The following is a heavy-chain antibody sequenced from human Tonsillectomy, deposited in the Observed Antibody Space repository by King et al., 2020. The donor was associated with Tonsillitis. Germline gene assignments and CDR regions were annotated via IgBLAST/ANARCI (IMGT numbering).Heavy chain of an antibody. D-gene: IGHD3-22*01. CDR2: ISYDGSNK. V-gene: IGHV3-30-3*01. CDR1: GFTFSSYA. Sequence: QVQLVESGGGVVQPGRSLRLSCAASGFTFSSYAMHWVRQAPGKGLEWVAVISYDGSNKYYADSVKGRFPISRDNSKNTLYLQMNSLRAEDTAVYYCARDPVNDSSGYQFDYWGQGTLVTVSS. CDR3: ARDPVNDSSGYQFDY. J-gene: IGHJ4*02.